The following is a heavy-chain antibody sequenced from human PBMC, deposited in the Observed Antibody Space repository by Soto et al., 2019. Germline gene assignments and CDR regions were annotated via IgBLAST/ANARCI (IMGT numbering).Heavy chain of an antibody. J-gene: IGHJ6*02. CDR2: FDPEDGET. Sequence: ASVKVSCKVSGYTLTELSMHWVRQAPGKGLEWMGGFDPEDGETIYAQKFQGRVTMTEDTSTDTAYMELSRLRSEDTAVYYCATVCRRSADSSGYYEPYYYYGMDVWGQGTTVTVSS. D-gene: IGHD3-22*01. CDR3: ATVCRRSADSSGYYEPYYYYGMDV. CDR1: GYTLTELS. V-gene: IGHV1-24*01.